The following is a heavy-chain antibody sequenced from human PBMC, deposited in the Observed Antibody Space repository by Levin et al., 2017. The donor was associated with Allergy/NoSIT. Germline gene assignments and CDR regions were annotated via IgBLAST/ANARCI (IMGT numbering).Heavy chain of an antibody. D-gene: IGHD5-12*01. CDR2: INWNSGTV. Sequence: GGSLRLSCEGSRLSFGDYDMHWVRQAPGKGLEWVSGINWNSGTVDYADSVKGRFTISRDNAKKSLYLQMTSLRPEDTALYYCAAVYSAFDSTVALRMDVWGQGTTVTVSS. CDR3: AAVYSAFDSTVALRMDV. J-gene: IGHJ6*02. V-gene: IGHV3-9*01. CDR1: RLSFGDYD.